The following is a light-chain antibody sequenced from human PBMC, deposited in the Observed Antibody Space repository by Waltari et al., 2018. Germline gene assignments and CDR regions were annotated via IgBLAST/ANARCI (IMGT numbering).Light chain of an antibody. J-gene: IGKJ1*01. Sequence: DIQMTQSPSSLSASVGDRVTITCRASQDIGSDLGWYQQKSGKAPKRLIYGVSSLHSGVPSRFSGSASGTEVTLTISSLQPEEITTYYCLQHKTIPRTFDQGTEV. CDR3: LQHKTIPRT. CDR1: QDIGSD. CDR2: GVS. V-gene: IGKV1-17*01.